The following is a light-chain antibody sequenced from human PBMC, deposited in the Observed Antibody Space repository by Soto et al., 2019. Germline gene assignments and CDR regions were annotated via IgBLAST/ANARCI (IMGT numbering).Light chain of an antibody. CDR1: ETISRTY. V-gene: IGKV3-20*01. Sequence: EIVLTQSPGTLSLSPGERATLSCRASETISRTYIAWFQQKRGQAPRLLIFATSSRATGIPERFSGSGSGTDFSLTIRRLEPEDAGVYFCQQFVRSPYTFGRGTKVDIK. CDR3: QQFVRSPYT. J-gene: IGKJ3*01. CDR2: ATS.